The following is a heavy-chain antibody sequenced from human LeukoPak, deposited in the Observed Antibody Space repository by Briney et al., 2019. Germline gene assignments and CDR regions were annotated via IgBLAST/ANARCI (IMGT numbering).Heavy chain of an antibody. Sequence: ASVKVSCKASGYTFTSYYMHWVRQAPGQGLEWMGIINPSGGSTSYAQKFQGRVTMTRDTSTSTVYMELSSLRSEDTAVYYCARDLNPEYGSGSYQEKDYWGQGTLVTVSS. CDR1: GYTFTSYY. CDR2: INPSGGST. J-gene: IGHJ4*02. V-gene: IGHV1-46*01. D-gene: IGHD3-10*01. CDR3: ARDLNPEYGSGSYQEKDY.